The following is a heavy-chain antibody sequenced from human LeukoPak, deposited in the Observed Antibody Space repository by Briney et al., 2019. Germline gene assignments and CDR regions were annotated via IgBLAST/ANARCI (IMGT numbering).Heavy chain of an antibody. CDR2: ISPNSGGT. CDR3: ARADRLHGGPYLIGP. J-gene: IGHJ5*02. V-gene: IGHV1-2*02. D-gene: IGHD2-21*01. CDR1: GYSSTDYY. Sequence: ASVKVSCKTSGYSSTDYYMHWVRQAPGQGLEWMGWISPNSGGTSSAQKFQGRVTMTRDTSITTVYMEVSWLTSDDTAIYYCARADRLHGGPYLIGPWGQGTLVTVSS.